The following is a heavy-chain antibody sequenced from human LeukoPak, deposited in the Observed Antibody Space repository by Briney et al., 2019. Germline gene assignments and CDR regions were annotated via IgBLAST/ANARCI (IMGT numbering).Heavy chain of an antibody. CDR1: GFTFSDYS. J-gene: IGHJ4*02. CDR3: TRDLKVGSNY. D-gene: IGHD1-26*01. V-gene: IGHV3-30*01. CDR2: ISGDGSHG. Sequence: GRSLRLSCAASGFTFSDYSMHWVRQAPGKGLEWVAVISGDGSHGVSADSVEGRFTISRDNSQSTLYLQMNRVRFEDTAVYYCTRDLKVGSNYWGQGTLVTVAS.